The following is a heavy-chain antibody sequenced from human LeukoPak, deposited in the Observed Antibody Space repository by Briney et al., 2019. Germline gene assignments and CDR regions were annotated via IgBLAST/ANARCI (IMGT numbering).Heavy chain of an antibody. Sequence: SETLSLTCTVSGGSISSYYWSWIRQPPGKGLEWIGYIYYSGSTNYNPSLKSRVTISVDTSKNQFPLKLSSVTAADTAVYYCASVRSDQLRYSDYWGQGTLVTVSS. CDR3: ASVRSDQLRYSDY. D-gene: IGHD3-9*01. CDR1: GGSISSYY. J-gene: IGHJ4*02. V-gene: IGHV4-59*01. CDR2: IYYSGST.